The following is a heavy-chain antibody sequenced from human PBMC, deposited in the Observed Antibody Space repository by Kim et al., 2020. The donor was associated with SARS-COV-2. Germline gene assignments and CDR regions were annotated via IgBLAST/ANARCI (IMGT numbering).Heavy chain of an antibody. D-gene: IGHD3-3*01. CDR3: ARVVRPFGVVIISYYYYY. J-gene: IGHJ6*03. CDR1: GGSFSGYY. CDR2: INHSGST. V-gene: IGHV4-34*01. Sequence: SETLSLTCAVYGGSFSGYYWSWIRQPPGKGLEWIGEINHSGSTNYNPSLKSRVTISVDTSKNQFSLKLSSVTAADTAVYYRARVVRPFGVVIISYYYYY.